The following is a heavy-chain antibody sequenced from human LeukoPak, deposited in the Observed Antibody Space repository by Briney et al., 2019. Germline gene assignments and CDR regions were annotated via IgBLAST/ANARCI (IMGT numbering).Heavy chain of an antibody. CDR1: GYTFTNFY. Sequence: ASVKASCKTSGYTFTNFYMHWVRQAPGQGLEWMGGIIPIFGTANYAQKFQGRVTITADESTSTAYMELSSLRSEDTAVYYCARARGSGWYFDYWGQGTLVTVSS. V-gene: IGHV1-69*13. CDR3: ARARGSGWYFDY. D-gene: IGHD6-19*01. CDR2: IIPIFGTA. J-gene: IGHJ4*02.